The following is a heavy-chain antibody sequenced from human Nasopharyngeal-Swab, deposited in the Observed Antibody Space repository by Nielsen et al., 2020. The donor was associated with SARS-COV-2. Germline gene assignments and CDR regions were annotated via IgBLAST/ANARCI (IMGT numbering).Heavy chain of an antibody. CDR1: GFTFSNYW. D-gene: IGHD1-26*01. CDR3: ASGPRGSYLQFDN. Sequence: GGSLRLSCAASGFTFSNYWMHWVRQAPGKGLVWVSRINSDGSSTSYADSVKGRFTISRDNAKNTLYLQMNSLRAEDTAVYYCASGPRGSYLQFDNWGQGTLVTVSS. J-gene: IGHJ4*02. CDR2: INSDGSST. V-gene: IGHV3-74*01.